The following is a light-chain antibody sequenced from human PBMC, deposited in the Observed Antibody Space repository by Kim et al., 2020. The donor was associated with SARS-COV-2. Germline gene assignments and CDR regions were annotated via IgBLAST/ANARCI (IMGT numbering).Light chain of an antibody. CDR3: QQYKTFWT. J-gene: IGKJ1*01. CDR1: QSISDW. CDR2: KAS. Sequence: DIQMTQSPSTLSASVGDRVTVTCRASQSISDWVAWYQQKPGKAPKLLMYKASTLETGVPSRFSGSGSGTEFTLTISSLQPDDFATYYCQQYKTFWTFGQGTKVGIK. V-gene: IGKV1-5*03.